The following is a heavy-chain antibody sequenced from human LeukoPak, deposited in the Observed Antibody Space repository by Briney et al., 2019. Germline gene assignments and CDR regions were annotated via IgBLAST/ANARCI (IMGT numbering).Heavy chain of an antibody. CDR3: ARDLIYDSSGYSSFDY. V-gene: IGHV1-2*02. D-gene: IGHD3-22*01. CDR1: GYTFTCYY. Sequence: ASVKVSCKASGYTFTCYYMHWVRQAPGQGLEWMGWINPNSGGTNYAQKFQGRVTMTRDTSISTAYMELSRLRSDDTAVYYCARDLIYDSSGYSSFDYWGQGTLVTVSS. CDR2: INPNSGGT. J-gene: IGHJ4*02.